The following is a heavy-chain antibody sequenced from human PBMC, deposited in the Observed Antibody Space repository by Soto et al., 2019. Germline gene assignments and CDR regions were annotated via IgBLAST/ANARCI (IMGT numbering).Heavy chain of an antibody. D-gene: IGHD2-15*01. CDR1: GFTFSTYC. Sequence: PGGSLRLSCAASGFTFSTYCMHWVRQAPGKGLEWVSLISSSGSTIYYADSVKGRFTISRDNAKNSLYLQMNSLRAEDTAVYYCARDFPHYCSGGSCYSRWFDPWGQGTLVTVSS. V-gene: IGHV3-48*04. CDR2: ISSSGSTI. J-gene: IGHJ5*02. CDR3: ARDFPHYCSGGSCYSRWFDP.